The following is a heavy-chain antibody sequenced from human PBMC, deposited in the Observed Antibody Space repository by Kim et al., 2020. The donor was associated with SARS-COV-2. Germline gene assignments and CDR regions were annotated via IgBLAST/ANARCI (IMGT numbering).Heavy chain of an antibody. Sequence: GGSLRLSCAPSGFTFSSYWMSWVRQAPGKGLEWVANIKQDGSEKYYVDSVKGRFTIFRDNAKNSLYLQMNSLRAEDTAVYYCATTRGKTAMVNWGTGYFDYWGQEPWSPSPQ. V-gene: IGHV3-7*03. CDR1: GFTFSSYW. CDR3: ATTRGKTAMVNWGTGYFDY. D-gene: IGHD5-18*01. J-gene: IGHJ4*01. CDR2: IKQDGSEK.